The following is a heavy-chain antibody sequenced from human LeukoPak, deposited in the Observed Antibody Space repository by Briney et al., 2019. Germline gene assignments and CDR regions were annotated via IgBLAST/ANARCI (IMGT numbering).Heavy chain of an antibody. J-gene: IGHJ4*02. CDR1: GYTFTSYG. CDR3: VGVTSTYYFDY. V-gene: IGHV1-18*01. Sequence: ASVKVSCKASGYTFTSYGIRWVRQAPGQGLEWMGWISAYNGNTNYAQKLQGRVTMTTDTSTSTAYMELRSLRSDDTAVYYCVGVTSTYYFDYWGQGALVTVSS. CDR2: ISAYNGNT.